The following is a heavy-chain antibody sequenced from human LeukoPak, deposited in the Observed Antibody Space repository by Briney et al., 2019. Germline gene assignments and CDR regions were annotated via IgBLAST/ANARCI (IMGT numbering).Heavy chain of an antibody. V-gene: IGHV4-59*01. CDR3: ASSADSSGWVDY. CDR1: GGSISSYY. Sequence: SETLSLTCTVSGGSISSYYWSWIRQPPGKGLEWIGYIYYSGSTNYNPSLKSRVTISVDTSKNQFSLKLSSVTAADTAVYYCASSADSSGWVDYWGQGTLVTVSS. D-gene: IGHD6-19*01. J-gene: IGHJ4*02. CDR2: IYYSGST.